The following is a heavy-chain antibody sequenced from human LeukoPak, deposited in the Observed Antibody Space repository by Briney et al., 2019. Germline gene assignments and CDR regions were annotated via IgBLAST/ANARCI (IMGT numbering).Heavy chain of an antibody. Sequence: SETLSLTCTVSGGSISSYYWSWNRQPPGKGLEWIGYIYYSGSTNYNPSLKSRVTISVDTSKNQFSLKLSSVTAADTAVYYCARTFGYSSGHIHYWGQGTLVTVSS. CDR2: IYYSGST. D-gene: IGHD6-25*01. J-gene: IGHJ4*02. CDR3: ARTFGYSSGHIHY. CDR1: GGSISSYY. V-gene: IGHV4-59*08.